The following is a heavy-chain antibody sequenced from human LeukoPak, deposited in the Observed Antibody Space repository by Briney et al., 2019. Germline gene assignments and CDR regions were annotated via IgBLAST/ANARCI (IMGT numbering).Heavy chain of an antibody. CDR2: ISSSSSYI. J-gene: IGHJ4*02. CDR3: ARYHGSGSYYDY. Sequence: PGGSLRLSCAASGFTFSSYSMNWVRQAPGKGLEWVSSISSSSSYIYYADSVKGRFTISRDNAKNSLYLQMNSLRAEDTAVYYCARYHGSGSYYDYWGQGTLVTVSS. CDR1: GFTFSSYS. V-gene: IGHV3-21*01. D-gene: IGHD3-10*01.